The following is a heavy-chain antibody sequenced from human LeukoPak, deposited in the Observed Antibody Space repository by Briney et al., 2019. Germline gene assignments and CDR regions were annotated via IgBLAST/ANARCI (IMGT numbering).Heavy chain of an antibody. D-gene: IGHD1-26*01. J-gene: IGHJ4*02. CDR2: ISGRSSTI. CDR3: ARDRLTSGSYFFDY. CDR1: AFTFSDYS. Sequence: GGSLRLSCAASAFTFSDYSMNWIRQAPGEGLEWISYISGRSSTIYYADSVRGRFTISRDNAKNSMYLQMNSLRAEDTAVYYCARDRLTSGSYFFDYWGQGTLVTVSS. V-gene: IGHV3-48*01.